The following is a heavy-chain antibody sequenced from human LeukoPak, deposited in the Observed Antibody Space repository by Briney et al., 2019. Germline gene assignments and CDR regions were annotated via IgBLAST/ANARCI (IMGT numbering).Heavy chain of an antibody. CDR3: ARRDNYDY. CDR2: INSNGSST. D-gene: IGHD2-15*01. J-gene: IGHJ4*02. V-gene: IGHV3-74*01. CDR1: GFTLSGNW. Sequence: PGGSLRLSCAASGFTLSGNWMHWVRQAPGKGLVWVSPINSNGSSTSYADPVKGRFIISRDNAKNTLYLQMNSLRAEDTAVYYCARRDNYDYWGQGTLVTVSS.